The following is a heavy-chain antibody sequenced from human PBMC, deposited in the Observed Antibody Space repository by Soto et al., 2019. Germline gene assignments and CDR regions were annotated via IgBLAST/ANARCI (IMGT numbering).Heavy chain of an antibody. V-gene: IGHV3-23*01. CDR2: ISQSAGGNT. D-gene: IGHD1-7*01. CDR3: AGWNYDY. CDR1: GFTFRCYG. Sequence: SCGSLRLSCSASGFTFRCYGMMWVRQAPGKGLEWVSDISQSAGGNTYYADSVKGRFTISRDDSKNTLYLQMDSLRPEETAQYYCAGWNYDYRGHGTQVAVSS. J-gene: IGHJ4*01.